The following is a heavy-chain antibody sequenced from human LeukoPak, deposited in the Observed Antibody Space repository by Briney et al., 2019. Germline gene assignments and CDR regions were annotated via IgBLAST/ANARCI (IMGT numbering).Heavy chain of an antibody. CDR3: ARGFYTYDQ. J-gene: IGHJ5*02. D-gene: IGHD5-24*01. Sequence: LSLTCTVSGGSISSSSYYWGWIRQAPGKGLEWVSSISSSDNTIYYTDSVKGRFAISRDNAKNSLYLQMKSLRAEDTAVYYCARGFYTYDQWGQGTLVTVSS. CDR2: ISSSDNTI. CDR1: GGSISSSSYY. V-gene: IGHV3-11*04.